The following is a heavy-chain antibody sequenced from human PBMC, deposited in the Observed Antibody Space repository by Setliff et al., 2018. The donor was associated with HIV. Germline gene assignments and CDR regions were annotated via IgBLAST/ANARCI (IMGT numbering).Heavy chain of an antibody. V-gene: IGHV4-39*07. CDR1: GGSVSNDSYY. Sequence: SETLSLTCTVSGGSVSNDSYYWGWIRQPPGKGLEWIGSIAYTGSGYYNSSLKSRVTISVDTSRNECSLKLTSVTAADTAVYYCAREVRWELPQGFDHWGQGSQVTVSS. J-gene: IGHJ4*02. CDR2: IAYTGSG. D-gene: IGHD1-26*01. CDR3: AREVRWELPQGFDH.